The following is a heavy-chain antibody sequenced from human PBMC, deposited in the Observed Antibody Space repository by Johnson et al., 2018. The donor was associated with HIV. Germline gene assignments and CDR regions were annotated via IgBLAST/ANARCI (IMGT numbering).Heavy chain of an antibody. CDR1: VFTFSSYA. J-gene: IGHJ3*02. CDR2: ISYDGSNQ. Sequence: QVQLVESGGGVLQPGRSLRLSCAASVFTFSSYAMHWVRQAPGKGLEWVAVISYDGSNQYYVDSVKGRLTISRDDSKSIAYLQMNSLKTEDTAVYYCSRVGYYYDSSGNYSDALDIWGQGTMVTVSS. CDR3: SRVGYYYDSSGNYSDALDI. D-gene: IGHD3-22*01. V-gene: IGHV3-30-3*01.